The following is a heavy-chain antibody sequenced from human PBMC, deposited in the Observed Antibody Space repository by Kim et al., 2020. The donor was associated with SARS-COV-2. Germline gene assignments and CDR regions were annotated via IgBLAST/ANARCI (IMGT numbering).Heavy chain of an antibody. J-gene: IGHJ4*02. CDR3: ARSLPGDLGASYK. D-gene: IGHD3-16*01. CDR2: MSAGGGGT. CDR1: GFRFSDFG. V-gene: IGHV3-23*01. Sequence: GGSLRLSCAASGFRFSDFGLSWVRQAPGKGLEWVAAMSAGGGGTFHADSVKGRFTISRDNSKNTLYLQMNSLRAEDTAVYFCARSLPGDLGASYKWGQGTLVTVSS.